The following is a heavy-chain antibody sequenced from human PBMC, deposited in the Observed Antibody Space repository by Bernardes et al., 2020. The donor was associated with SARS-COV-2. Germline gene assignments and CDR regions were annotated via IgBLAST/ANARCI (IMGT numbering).Heavy chain of an antibody. CDR1: GGCIGSYY. CDR2: IYYSGST. CDR3: ARDLSHLVRRGFDL. D-gene: IGHD3-10*01. V-gene: IGHV4-59*01. J-gene: IGHJ2*01. Sequence: SEPLSLMCTVCGGCIGSYYWAWLHQPPGMGLEWIGYIYYSGSTNYNPSLKSRVTISVDRSQNQFSLNLSSVTPADTAVYYCARDLSHLVRRGFDLWGRGSLVTVSS.